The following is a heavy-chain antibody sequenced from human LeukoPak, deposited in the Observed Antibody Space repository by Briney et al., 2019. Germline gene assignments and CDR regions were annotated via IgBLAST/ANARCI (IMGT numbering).Heavy chain of an antibody. Sequence: GGSLRLSCAASGFTFSSYAMSWVRQAPGKGLEWVSAISGSGGSTYYADSVKGRFTISRDNSKNALYLQMNSLRAEDTAVYYCAKYKSSGWYFDYWGQGTLVTVSS. CDR3: AKYKSSGWYFDY. V-gene: IGHV3-23*01. D-gene: IGHD6-19*01. CDR1: GFTFSSYA. CDR2: ISGSGGST. J-gene: IGHJ4*02.